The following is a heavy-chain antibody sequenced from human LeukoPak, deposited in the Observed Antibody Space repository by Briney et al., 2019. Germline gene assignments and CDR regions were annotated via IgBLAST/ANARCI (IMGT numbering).Heavy chain of an antibody. V-gene: IGHV3-30*04. CDR2: ISYDGSNK. CDR1: GFTFSSYA. D-gene: IGHD5-18*01. J-gene: IGHJ4*02. CDR3: ARGQRRHTDMAPSFDY. Sequence: GGSLRLSCAASGFTFSSYAMHWVRQAPGKGLEWVAVISYDGSNKYYADSVKGRFTISRDNSKNTLYLQMNSLRAEDTAVYYCARGQRRHTDMAPSFDYWGQGTLVTVSS.